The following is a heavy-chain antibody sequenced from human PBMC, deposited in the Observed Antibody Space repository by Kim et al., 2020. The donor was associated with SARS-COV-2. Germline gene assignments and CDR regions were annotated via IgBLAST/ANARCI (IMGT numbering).Heavy chain of an antibody. CDR1: GGSISSSSYY. V-gene: IGHV4-39*01. CDR2: IYYSGST. Sequence: SETLSLTCTVSGGSISSSSYYWGWIRQPPGKGLEWIGSIYYSGSTYYNPSLKSRVTISVDTSKNQFSLKLSSVTAADTAVYYCASLSRGSGHFDYWGQGTLVTVSS. J-gene: IGHJ4*02. D-gene: IGHD6-19*01. CDR3: ASLSRGSGHFDY.